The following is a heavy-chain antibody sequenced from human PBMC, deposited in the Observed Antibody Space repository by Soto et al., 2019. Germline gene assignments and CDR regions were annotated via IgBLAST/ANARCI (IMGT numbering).Heavy chain of an antibody. V-gene: IGHV3-23*01. CDR2: ISGSGGST. CDR1: GFTFSSYA. D-gene: IGHD2-21*01. CDR3: AKGLGIRTHGGVWY. Sequence: EVQLLESGGGLVQPGGSLRLSCAASGFTFSSYAMSWVRQAPGKGLEWVSAISGSGGSTYYADSVKGRFTISRDNSKNTLYLKMNSLRAEDTAVYYCAKGLGIRTHGGVWYWGQGTLVTVSS. J-gene: IGHJ4*02.